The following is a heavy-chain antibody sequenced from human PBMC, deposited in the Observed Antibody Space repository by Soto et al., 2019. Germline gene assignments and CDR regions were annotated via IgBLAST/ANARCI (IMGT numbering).Heavy chain of an antibody. CDR1: SDSMNSGGYY. Sequence: PSETLSLTCSVSSDSMNSGGYYWSWIRQHPGKGLEWIGYIYSNGDTYYNPSLKSRVTISVDTSKNQFSLNLTSVTAADTAVYYFARRGGSSSGYYYYAMDVWGQGTTVTVSS. CDR2: IYSNGDT. V-gene: IGHV4-31*03. J-gene: IGHJ6*02. D-gene: IGHD6-6*01. CDR3: ARRGGSSSGYYYYAMDV.